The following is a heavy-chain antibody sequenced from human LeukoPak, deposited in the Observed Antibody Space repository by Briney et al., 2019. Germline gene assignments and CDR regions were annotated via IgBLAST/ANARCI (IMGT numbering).Heavy chain of an antibody. D-gene: IGHD3-22*01. V-gene: IGHV4-30-4*08. J-gene: IGHJ4*02. Sequence: KPSETLSLTCTVSGGSISSGDYYWSWIRQPPGKGLEWIGYIYYSGSTYYNPSLKSRVTISVDTSKNQFSLKLSSVTAADTAVYYRATDYYDSSGYFDYWGQGTLVTVSS. CDR1: GGSISSGDYY. CDR2: IYYSGST. CDR3: ATDYYDSSGYFDY.